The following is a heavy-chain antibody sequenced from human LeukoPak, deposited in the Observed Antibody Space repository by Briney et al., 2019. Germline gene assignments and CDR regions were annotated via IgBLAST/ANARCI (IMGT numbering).Heavy chain of an antibody. Sequence: SVKVSCKASGGTFSSYAISWVRQAPGQGLEWMGGIIPIFGTANYAQKFQGRVTITTDESTSTAYMELSSLRSEDTAVYYCARSRDGYNPLDYWGQGTLVTVSS. V-gene: IGHV1-69*05. CDR1: GGTFSSYA. CDR3: ARSRDGYNPLDY. D-gene: IGHD5-24*01. CDR2: IIPIFGTA. J-gene: IGHJ4*02.